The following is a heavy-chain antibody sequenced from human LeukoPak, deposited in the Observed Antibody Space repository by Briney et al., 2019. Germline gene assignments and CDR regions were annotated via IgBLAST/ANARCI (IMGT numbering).Heavy chain of an antibody. CDR1: GRSINNNNW. Sequence: SETLSLTCAVSGRSINNNNWWTWFRQPPGKGLEWIGEVFHSGITNYNPSLKSRVTMSVDKSKNQFSLKLSSVTAADTAVYYCVRGFLAARRFDYWGQGTLVTVSS. CDR2: VFHSGIT. J-gene: IGHJ4*02. D-gene: IGHD6-6*01. CDR3: VRGFLAARRFDY. V-gene: IGHV4-4*02.